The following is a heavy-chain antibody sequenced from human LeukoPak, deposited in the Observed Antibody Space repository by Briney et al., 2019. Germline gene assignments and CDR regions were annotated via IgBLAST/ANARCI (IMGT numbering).Heavy chain of an antibody. CDR2: ISSNSDTI. Sequence: GGSLRLSCAASGFNFDDYGMTWVRQAPGRGLEWASGISSNSDTIAYADSVKGRFTISRDNAKNSLYLQMNSLRAEDTALYYCAKDYCGGDCYSGWYFDLWGRGTLVTVSS. CDR1: GFNFDDYG. CDR3: AKDYCGGDCYSGWYFDL. J-gene: IGHJ2*01. D-gene: IGHD2-21*02. V-gene: IGHV3-9*01.